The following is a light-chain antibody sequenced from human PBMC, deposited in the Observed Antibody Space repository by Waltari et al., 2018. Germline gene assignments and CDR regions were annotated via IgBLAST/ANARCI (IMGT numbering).Light chain of an antibody. Sequence: EIVMTQSPATLSVSQGERATLSCRASQSVSSNLAWYQQKPGQAPRLLIYGASTRATGIPARFSGSGSGTEFTLTISSLQSEDFVVYYCQQYRTFGQGTKVEIK. CDR2: GAS. CDR1: QSVSSN. J-gene: IGKJ1*01. CDR3: QQYRT. V-gene: IGKV3-15*01.